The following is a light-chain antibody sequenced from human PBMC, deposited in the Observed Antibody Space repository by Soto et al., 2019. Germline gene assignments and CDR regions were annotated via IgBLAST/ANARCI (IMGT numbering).Light chain of an antibody. J-gene: IGLJ3*02. CDR3: QTWSTGIQV. CDR1: SGHSNYA. CDR2: VNSDGSH. V-gene: IGLV4-69*01. Sequence: QLVLTQSPSASASLGASVKLTCTLSSGHSNYAIAWHQQQPEKGPRYLMKVNSDGSHSRGDGIPDRFSGSSSGAERYLTISSLQSEDEATYYCQTWSTGIQVFGGGTKVTVL.